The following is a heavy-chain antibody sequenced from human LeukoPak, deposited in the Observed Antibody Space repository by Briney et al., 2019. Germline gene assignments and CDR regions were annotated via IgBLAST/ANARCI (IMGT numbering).Heavy chain of an antibody. D-gene: IGHD3-10*01. V-gene: IGHV3-30*02. CDR2: IRYDGSNE. CDR3: ARDPSTLGGDYFDY. CDR1: GFTFSSYG. Sequence: GGSLRLSCAASGFTFSSYGIHWVRQAPGKGLEWVAFIRYDGSNEYYADSVKGRFTISRDNSKNTLYLQMNSLRAEDTAVYYCARDPSTLGGDYFDYWGQGTLVNVSS. J-gene: IGHJ4*02.